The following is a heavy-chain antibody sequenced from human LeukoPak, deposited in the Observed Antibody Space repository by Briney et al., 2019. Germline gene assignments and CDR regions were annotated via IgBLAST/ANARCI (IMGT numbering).Heavy chain of an antibody. CDR1: GFTFSSYG. CDR3: AKDRGACSSTSCYYFDY. D-gene: IGHD2-2*01. CDR2: VSYDGSK. Sequence: GGSLRLSCAASGFTFSSYGMHWVRQAPGKGLEWVAVVSYDGSKYYADPVKGRFTISRDNSKNTLYLQMNSLRTEDTAVYYCAKDRGACSSTSCYYFDYWGQGTLVTVSS. J-gene: IGHJ4*02. V-gene: IGHV3-30*18.